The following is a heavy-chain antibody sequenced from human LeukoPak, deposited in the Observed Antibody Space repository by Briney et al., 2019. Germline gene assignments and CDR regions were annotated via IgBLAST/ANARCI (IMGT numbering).Heavy chain of an antibody. J-gene: IGHJ3*02. CDR1: GVYITNGLYF. V-gene: IGHV4-61*02. CDR2: VYSNGDT. CDR3: ARKFGRGTFDI. D-gene: IGHD3-16*01. Sequence: SQTLSLTCTVSGVYITNGLYFWNWIRQPAGKGLEWIGRVYSNGDTNYNPSLKSRVTISQDRTRNQFSLKLSSVTAADTAVYYCARKFGRGTFDIWGQGTLVTVSS.